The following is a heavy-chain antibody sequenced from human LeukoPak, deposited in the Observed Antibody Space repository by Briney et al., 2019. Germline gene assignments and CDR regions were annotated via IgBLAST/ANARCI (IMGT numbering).Heavy chain of an antibody. V-gene: IGHV1-69*13. CDR1: GGTFSSYA. Sequence: SVKVSCKASGGTFSSYAISWVRQAPGQGLEWMGGIIPIFGSANHAQKFQGRVTITADESTSTAYMELSSLRSEDTAVYYCATLLPVAGKDYWGQGTLVTVSS. CDR2: IIPIFGSA. J-gene: IGHJ4*02. D-gene: IGHD6-19*01. CDR3: ATLLPVAGKDY.